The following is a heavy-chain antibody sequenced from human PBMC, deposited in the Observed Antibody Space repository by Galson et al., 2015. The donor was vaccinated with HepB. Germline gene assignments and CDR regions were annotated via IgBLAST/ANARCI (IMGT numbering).Heavy chain of an antibody. Sequence: SLRLSCAASGFTLSTYATSWVRQAPGKGLEWVSAISGSGDSTYYADSLKGRFTISRDNSKNAIYLQMNSLRADDTAEYYCAIPGYYYDSSGYYSDYWGPGTRVTVSS. CDR2: ISGSGDST. CDR1: GFTLSTYA. CDR3: AIPGYYYDSSGYYSDY. J-gene: IGHJ4*02. D-gene: IGHD3-22*01. V-gene: IGHV3-23*01.